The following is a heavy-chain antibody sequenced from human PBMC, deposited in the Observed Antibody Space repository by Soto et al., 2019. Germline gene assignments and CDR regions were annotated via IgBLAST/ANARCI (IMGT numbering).Heavy chain of an antibody. CDR2: IVPIVDTA. CDR1: GGTFSSYA. J-gene: IGHJ4*02. D-gene: IGHD1-26*01. V-gene: IGHV1-69*12. CDR3: VSVGASPGDPDY. Sequence: QVQLVQSGAEVRQPASSVKVSCKTSGGTFSSYAISWVRQAPGQGLEWMGGIVPIVDTATYAQKFQGRVTXXAXXSTSTACMELSRLRSDDTAVYYCVSVGASPGDPDYWGQGTLVTVPS.